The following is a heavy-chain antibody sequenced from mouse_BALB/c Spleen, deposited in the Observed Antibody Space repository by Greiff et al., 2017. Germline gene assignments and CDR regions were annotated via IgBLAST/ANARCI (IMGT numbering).Heavy chain of an antibody. D-gene: IGHD2-3*01. J-gene: IGHJ4*01. V-gene: IGHV5-6-2*01. CDR2: INSNGGST. CDR3: ARQIYDGYYNAMDY. CDR1: GFTFSSYY. Sequence: DVMLVESGGGLVKLGGSLKLSCAASGFTFSSYYMSWVRQTPEKRLELVAAINSNGGSTYYPDTVKGRFTISRDNAKNTLYLQMSSLKSEDTALYYCARQIYDGYYNAMDYWGQGTSVTVSS.